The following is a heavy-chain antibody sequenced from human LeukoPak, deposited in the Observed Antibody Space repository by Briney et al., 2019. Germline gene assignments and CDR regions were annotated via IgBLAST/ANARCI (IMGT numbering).Heavy chain of an antibody. J-gene: IGHJ3*02. CDR3: ARGVLRYFDWLFRGAFDI. CDR1: GFTFSSYA. Sequence: GSLRLSCAASGFTFSSYAMHWVRQAPGKGLEWVAVISYDGSNKYYADSVKGRFTISRDNSKNTLYLQMNSLRAEDTAVYYCARGVLRYFDWLFRGAFDIWGQGTMVTVSS. CDR2: ISYDGSNK. D-gene: IGHD3-9*01. V-gene: IGHV3-30-3*01.